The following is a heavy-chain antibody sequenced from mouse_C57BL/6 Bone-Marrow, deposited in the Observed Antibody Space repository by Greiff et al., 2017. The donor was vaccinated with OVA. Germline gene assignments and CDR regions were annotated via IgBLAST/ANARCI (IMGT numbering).Heavy chain of an antibody. J-gene: IGHJ1*03. Sequence: QVQLQQPGAELVKPGASVKLSCKASGYTFTSYWMHWVKQRPGQGLEWIGMIHPNSGSTNYNEKFKSKATLTVDKSSSTAYMQLSSLTSEDSAVYYCARNYYYGSSWYFDVWGTGTTVTGSS. V-gene: IGHV1-64*01. CDR3: ARNYYYGSSWYFDV. CDR1: GYTFTSYW. D-gene: IGHD1-1*01. CDR2: IHPNSGST.